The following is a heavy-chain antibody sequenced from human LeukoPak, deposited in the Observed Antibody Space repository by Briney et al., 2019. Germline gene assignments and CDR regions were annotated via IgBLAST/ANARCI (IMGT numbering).Heavy chain of an antibody. V-gene: IGHV1-2*02. CDR3: ARSRYCSGGSCYDMTSIDY. Sequence: ASVKVSCKASGYTFTGYYMHWVRQAPGQGLEWMGWINPNSGGTNYAQKFQGRVTMTRDTSISTAYMELSRLRSDDTAVYYCARSRYCSGGSCYDMTSIDYWGQGTLVTVSS. J-gene: IGHJ4*02. CDR2: INPNSGGT. D-gene: IGHD2-15*01. CDR1: GYTFTGYY.